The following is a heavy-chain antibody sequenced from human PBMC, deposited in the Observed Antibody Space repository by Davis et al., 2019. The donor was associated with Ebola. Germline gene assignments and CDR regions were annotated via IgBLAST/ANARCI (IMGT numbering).Heavy chain of an antibody. CDR2: IDPSGATK. V-gene: IGHV3-48*04. CDR3: ARDVGVVPAAMTLDV. D-gene: IGHD2-2*01. J-gene: IGHJ6*02. Sequence: GESLKISCAASGFTFGDHWMTWVRQAPGKGLEWLTYIDPSGATKYYADSVKGRFTISRDNAKNSLYLQMNSLRAEDTGVYYCARDVGVVPAAMTLDVWGPGTTVTVSS. CDR1: GFTFGDHW.